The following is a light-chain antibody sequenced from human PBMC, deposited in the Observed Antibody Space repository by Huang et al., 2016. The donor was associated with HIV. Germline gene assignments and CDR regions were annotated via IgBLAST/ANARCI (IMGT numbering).Light chain of an antibody. J-gene: IGKJ2*01. Sequence: EIVLTQSPATLSLSPGDRATLSCRASQSVSSYFAWYQQKPGQGPRLLIYATSNRATGVPARFRGSGSGTDFTLTISSLEPEDFANYYCQQRISWPPSYTFGQGTKVEI. CDR3: QQRISWPPSYT. CDR2: ATS. CDR1: QSVSSY. V-gene: IGKV3-11*01.